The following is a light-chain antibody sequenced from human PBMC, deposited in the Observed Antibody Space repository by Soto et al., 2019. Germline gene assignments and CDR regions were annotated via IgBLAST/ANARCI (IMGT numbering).Light chain of an antibody. J-gene: IGKJ5*01. V-gene: IGKV3-20*01. CDR3: QQYGSSRIT. CDR2: GAS. CDR1: QSVPSDY. Sequence: EIVLPQSPGTLSLSPGERATLSCRASQSVPSDYLAWYQQKPGQAPRLLIHGASSRATGIPDRFSGSGSGTDFTLTISRLEPEDFALYYCQQYGSSRITFGQGTRLEIK.